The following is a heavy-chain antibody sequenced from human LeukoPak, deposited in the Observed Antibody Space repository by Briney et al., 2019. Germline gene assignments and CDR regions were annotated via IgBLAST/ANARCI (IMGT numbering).Heavy chain of an antibody. J-gene: IGHJ4*02. CDR1: GFTFSSYS. Sequence: GGSLRLSCAASGFTFSSYSMNWVRQAPGKGLQWVANIQGDGSAEDYADSVRGRFTISRDNAKNSLFLQMNSLRPEDTALYYCVPQGVSNLDFWGQGTLVTVSS. D-gene: IGHD2-21*01. V-gene: IGHV3-7*01. CDR2: IQGDGSAE. CDR3: VPQGVSNLDF.